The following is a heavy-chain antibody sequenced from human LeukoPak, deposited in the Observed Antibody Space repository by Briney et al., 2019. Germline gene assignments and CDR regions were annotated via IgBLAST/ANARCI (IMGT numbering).Heavy chain of an antibody. D-gene: IGHD6-19*01. Sequence: PSETLSLTCTVSGDSFTSVTDCWAWIRQPPGKGLEWIATGDYSGGTYYNPSLESRVAISADMSKNQISLQLTSVTGADTAVYYCAGERGEEYSSGWYKTNFFYNWGQGVRVTVSS. V-gene: IGHV4-39*07. CDR1: GDSFTSVTDC. CDR3: AGERGEEYSSGWYKTNFFYN. J-gene: IGHJ4*02. CDR2: GDYSGGT.